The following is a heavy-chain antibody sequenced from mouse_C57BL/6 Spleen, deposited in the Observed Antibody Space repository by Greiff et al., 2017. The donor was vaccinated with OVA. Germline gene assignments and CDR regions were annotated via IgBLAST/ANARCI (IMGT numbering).Heavy chain of an antibody. Sequence: EVNLVESGGGLVKPGGSLKLSCAASGFTFSSYAMSWVRQTPEKRLEWVATISDGGSYTYYPDNVKGRFTISRDNAKNNLYLQMSHLKSEDTAMYYCARDLGPYGNYDAMDYWGQGTSVTVSS. CDR2: ISDGGSYT. J-gene: IGHJ4*01. V-gene: IGHV5-4*01. CDR3: ARDLGPYGNYDAMDY. D-gene: IGHD2-1*01. CDR1: GFTFSSYA.